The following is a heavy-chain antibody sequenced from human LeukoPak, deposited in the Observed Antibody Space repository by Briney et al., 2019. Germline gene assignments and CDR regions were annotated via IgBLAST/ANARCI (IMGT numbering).Heavy chain of an antibody. D-gene: IGHD6-13*01. CDR3: ANGAAPIVY. V-gene: IGHV3-23*01. Sequence: GGSLRLSCAASGFTFSSYAMSWVRQAPGKGLEWVSNISGSGRGSTGSTYYADSVKGRFTISRDNSKNTLYLQMNSLRAEDTAVYYCANGAAPIVYWGQGTLVTVSS. CDR1: GFTFSSYA. CDR2: ISGSGRGSTGST. J-gene: IGHJ4*02.